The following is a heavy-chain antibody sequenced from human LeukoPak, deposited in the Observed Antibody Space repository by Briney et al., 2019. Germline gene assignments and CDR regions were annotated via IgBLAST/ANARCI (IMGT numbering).Heavy chain of an antibody. J-gene: IGHJ6*03. CDR3: AREGRYRYGYNEYHSYMDI. Sequence: SETLSLTCSVSGESFSAYFWSWIRQPPGKGLEWMGYIYYSGSTNYNPSLKSRVTISVDTSKNQFSLKLSSVTAAETAVYYCAREGRYRYGYNEYHSYMDIWGKGTTVTVSS. CDR1: GESFSAYF. CDR2: IYYSGST. D-gene: IGHD5-24*01. V-gene: IGHV4-59*01.